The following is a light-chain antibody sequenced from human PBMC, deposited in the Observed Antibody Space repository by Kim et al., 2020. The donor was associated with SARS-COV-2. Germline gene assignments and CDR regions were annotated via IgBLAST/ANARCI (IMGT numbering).Light chain of an antibody. J-gene: IGKJ5*01. CDR3: QHYGNSPT. CDR1: QSVSSNN. Sequence: EIVLTQSPGTLSLSPGERATLSCRASQSVSSNNLVWYQQKLGQAPRVLIYGTSTRATGIPDRFSGSGSGTDFTLTINRLEAEDFVVYYCQHYGNSPTFGRGTRLEI. CDR2: GTS. V-gene: IGKV3-20*01.